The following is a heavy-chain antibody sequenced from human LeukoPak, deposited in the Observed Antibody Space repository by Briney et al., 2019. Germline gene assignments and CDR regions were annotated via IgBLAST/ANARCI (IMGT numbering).Heavy chain of an antibody. CDR3: ARRRYYDGSGYLE. V-gene: IGHV4-39*01. CDR2: IYYSGRP. Sequence: KTSETLSLTCSVSGDSVSRSDSHWDWIRQPPGKGLEWIGTIYYSGRPYYSPSLKSRVTMSVDPSNNQFSLNLRSVTAADTALYYCARRRYYDGSGYLEWGQGTLLSVSS. CDR1: GDSVSRSDSH. J-gene: IGHJ1*01. D-gene: IGHD3-22*01.